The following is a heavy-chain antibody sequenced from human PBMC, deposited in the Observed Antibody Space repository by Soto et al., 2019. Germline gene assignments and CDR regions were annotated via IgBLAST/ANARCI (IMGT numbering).Heavy chain of an antibody. V-gene: IGHV4-31*03. CDR3: ARDQGGYCSSTSCRVMGRSRWFDH. D-gene: IGHD2-2*01. Sequence: NPXATLSLTCTVSGGSISSGGYYWSWIRQHPGKGLEWIGYIYYSGSTYYNPSLKSRVTISVDTSKNQFSLKLSSVTAADTAVYYCARDQGGYCSSTSCRVMGRSRWFDHWGQGTLVTV. J-gene: IGHJ5*02. CDR2: IYYSGST. CDR1: GGSISSGGYY.